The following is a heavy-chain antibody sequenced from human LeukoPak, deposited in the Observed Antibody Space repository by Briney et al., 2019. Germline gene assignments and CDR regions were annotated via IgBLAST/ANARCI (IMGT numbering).Heavy chain of an antibody. CDR2: IKEDGSEK. Sequence: QSGGSLRLSCAASGFSFSTYWMSWVRQAPGKGREWVANIKEDGSEKYYVDSVRGRFTISRDNAKNSLNLQMTSLRADDTAVYYCARDPRSKGGDWGDFDYWGQGTLVTVSS. J-gene: IGHJ4*02. V-gene: IGHV3-7*01. CDR1: GFSFSTYW. D-gene: IGHD2-21*02. CDR3: ARDPRSKGGDWGDFDY.